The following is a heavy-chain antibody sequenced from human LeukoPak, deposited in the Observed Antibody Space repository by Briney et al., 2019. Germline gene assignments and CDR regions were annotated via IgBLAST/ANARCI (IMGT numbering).Heavy chain of an antibody. CDR1: GGXISSYY. D-gene: IGHD6-13*01. V-gene: IGHV4-59*01. CDR3: ARATGYSSSWYVSWFDP. CDR2: IYYSGST. J-gene: IGHJ5*02. Sequence: SETLSLTCTVSGGXISSYYCSWIRQPPGKGQEWLGIIYYSGSTNYNPSLKSRVTISVDTSKNQFSLKLSSVTAADTAVYYCARATGYSSSWYVSWFDPWGQGTLVTVSS.